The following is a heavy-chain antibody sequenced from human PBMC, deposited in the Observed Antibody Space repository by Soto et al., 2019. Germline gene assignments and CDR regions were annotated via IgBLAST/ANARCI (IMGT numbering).Heavy chain of an antibody. Sequence: TLSLTCTVSGGSITSGGYYWSWIRQHPGKGLEWIGYIYYSGFTYYNPSLKSRVTISVDTSKNQFSLKLSSVTAADTAVYYCARGRHILTGYYTLHWYFDLWGRGTLVTVSS. CDR1: GGSITSGGYY. CDR3: ARGRHILTGYYTLHWYFDL. CDR2: IYYSGFT. J-gene: IGHJ2*01. V-gene: IGHV4-31*03. D-gene: IGHD3-9*01.